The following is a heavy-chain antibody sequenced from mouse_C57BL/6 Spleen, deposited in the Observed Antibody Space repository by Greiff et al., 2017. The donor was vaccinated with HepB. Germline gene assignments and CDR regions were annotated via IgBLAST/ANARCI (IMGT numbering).Heavy chain of an antibody. CDR2: INPSTGGT. V-gene: IGHV1-42*01. J-gene: IGHJ3*01. CDR1: GYSFTGYY. CDR3: ARSYYDYDWFAY. D-gene: IGHD2-4*01. Sequence: EVQLQQSGPELVKPGASVKISCKASGYSFTGYYMNWVKQSPEKSLEWIGEINPSTGGTTYNQKFKAKATLTVDKSSSTAYMQLKSLTSEDSAVYYWARSYYDYDWFAYWGQGTLVTVSA.